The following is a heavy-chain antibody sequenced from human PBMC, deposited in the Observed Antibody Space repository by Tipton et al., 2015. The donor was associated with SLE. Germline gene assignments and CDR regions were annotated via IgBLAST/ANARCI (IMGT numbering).Heavy chain of an antibody. V-gene: IGHV4-59*08. CDR1: GASFSGYY. Sequence: TLSLTCTVSGASFSGYYWSWIRQPPGKGLEWIGYLSDIGRTNYKSSLRSRVTISVDTSRNLLPLKVTSVTAADTAVYYCARQRDRDAFDIWGQGTMVIVSS. J-gene: IGHJ3*02. CDR3: ARQRDRDAFDI. CDR2: LSDIGRT.